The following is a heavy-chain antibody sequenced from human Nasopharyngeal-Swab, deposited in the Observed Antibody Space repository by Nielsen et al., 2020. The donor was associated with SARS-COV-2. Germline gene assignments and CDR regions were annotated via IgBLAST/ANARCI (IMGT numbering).Heavy chain of an antibody. CDR3: ARDPRGDGYSFFDY. CDR2: IYGGGTT. J-gene: IGHJ4*02. D-gene: IGHD5-24*01. V-gene: IGHV3-53*05. CDR1: GLRVPNSH. Sequence: GGSLRLSCAASGLRVPNSHMNWIRQAPGKGLEWVSVIYGGGTTEYADSVRGRFTISRDRSGNTLYLQMNSLRADDTAIYYCARDPRGDGYSFFDYWGQGTEVTVSS.